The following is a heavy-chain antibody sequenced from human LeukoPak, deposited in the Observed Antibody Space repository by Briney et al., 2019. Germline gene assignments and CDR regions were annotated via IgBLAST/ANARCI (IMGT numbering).Heavy chain of an antibody. CDR1: GFTFSSYG. CDR3: ASSRGYSYGPFDY. J-gene: IGHJ4*02. D-gene: IGHD5-18*01. Sequence: RGSLRLSCAASGFTFSSYGMHWVRQAPGKGLEWVAVISYDGSNKYCADSVKGRFTISRDNSKDTLYLQMNSLRAEDTAVYYCASSRGYSYGPFDYWGQGTLVTVSS. CDR2: ISYDGSNK. V-gene: IGHV3-30*03.